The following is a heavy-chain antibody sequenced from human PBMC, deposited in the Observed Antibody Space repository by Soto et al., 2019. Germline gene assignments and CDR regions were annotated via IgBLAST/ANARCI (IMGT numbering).Heavy chain of an antibody. CDR2: ISGSGDST. J-gene: IGHJ3*02. V-gene: IGHV3-23*01. CDR3: AKDPVVGTRRAFDI. D-gene: IGHD1-26*01. CDR1: GFTFSNYA. Sequence: GGSLRLSCAASGFTFSNYAMSWVRQAPGKGLEWVSVISGSGDSTYYADSVKGRFTISRDNSKNTLYLQMNSLRAEDTAVYYCAKDPVVGTRRAFDIWGQGTMVTVSS.